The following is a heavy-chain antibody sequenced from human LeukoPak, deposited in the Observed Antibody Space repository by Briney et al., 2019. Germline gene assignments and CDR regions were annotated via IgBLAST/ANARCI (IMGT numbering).Heavy chain of an antibody. CDR3: ARARSGWASDAFDI. Sequence: GASVKVSCKASGYTFTSYAMNWVRQAPGQGLEWMGWINTNTGNPTYAQGFTGRFVFSLDTSVSTAYLQISSPKAEDTAVYYCARARSGWASDAFDIWGQGTMVTVSS. V-gene: IGHV7-4-1*02. CDR1: GYTFTSYA. J-gene: IGHJ3*02. D-gene: IGHD6-19*01. CDR2: INTNTGNP.